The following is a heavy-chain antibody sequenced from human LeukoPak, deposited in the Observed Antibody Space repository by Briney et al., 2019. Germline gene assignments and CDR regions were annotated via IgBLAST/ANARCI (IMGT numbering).Heavy chain of an antibody. CDR3: ARGGFVVAPPLAV. CDR2: INPGSGGT. CDR1: EYTFTGYY. J-gene: IGHJ6*02. D-gene: IGHD3-3*01. Sequence: ASVKVSCKASEYTFTGYYLHWVRQAPGQGLEWRGCINPGSGGTNYAQKFQDRVTMTRDMYISTAYMELSSLRYDDTAVYYCARGGFVVAPPLAVWGQGTTVTVSS. V-gene: IGHV1-2*02.